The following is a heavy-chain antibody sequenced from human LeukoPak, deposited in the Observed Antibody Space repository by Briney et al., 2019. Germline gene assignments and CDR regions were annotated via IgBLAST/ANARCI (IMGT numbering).Heavy chain of an antibody. CDR1: GFTVSSNY. CDR2: IYSGGST. CDR3: ARAFEEDHGDYFQH. V-gene: IGHV3-53*01. J-gene: IGHJ1*01. D-gene: IGHD1-14*01. Sequence: GGSLRLSCAASGFTVSSNYMSWVRQAPGKGLEWVSVIYSGGSTYYADSVKGRFTISRDNSKNTLYLQMNSLRAEDTAVYYCARAFEEDHGDYFQHWGQGTLVTVSS.